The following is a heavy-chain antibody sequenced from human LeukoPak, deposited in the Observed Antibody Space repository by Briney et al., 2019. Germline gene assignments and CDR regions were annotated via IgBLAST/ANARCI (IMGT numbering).Heavy chain of an antibody. CDR2: IKQDGSEK. Sequence: GGSLRLSCAASGFTFSSYWMSWVRQAPGKGLEWVANIKQDGSEKYYVDSVKGRFTISRDNAKNTLYLQMNSLRAEDTAVYYCARAAGFSSPDYWGQGTLVTVSP. V-gene: IGHV3-7*01. D-gene: IGHD2-2*01. CDR3: ARAAGFSSPDY. J-gene: IGHJ4*02. CDR1: GFTFSSYW.